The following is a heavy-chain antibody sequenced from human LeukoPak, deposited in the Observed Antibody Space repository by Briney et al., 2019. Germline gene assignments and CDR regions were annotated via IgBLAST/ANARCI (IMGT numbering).Heavy chain of an antibody. D-gene: IGHD3-22*01. CDR1: GFIFSNYN. J-gene: IGHJ4*02. V-gene: IGHV3-69-1*01. CDR2: IGTSGTI. CDR3: ARTHPHSSGYYYYFDY. Sequence: GGSLRLSCAASGFIFSNYNMNWVRQAPGKGLEWVSYIGTSGTIYFADSVKGRFTISRDNAKNSLYLQMNGLRAEDAAVYYCARTHPHSSGYYYYFDYWGQGTLVTVSS.